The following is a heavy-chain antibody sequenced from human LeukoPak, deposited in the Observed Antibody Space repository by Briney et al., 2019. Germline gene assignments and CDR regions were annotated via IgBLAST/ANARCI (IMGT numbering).Heavy chain of an antibody. J-gene: IGHJ5*02. CDR3: ARDRCSSTSCYVEGPSDSYNWFDP. CDR1: GYTFTSYY. CDR2: INPSGGTT. D-gene: IGHD2-2*01. V-gene: IGHV1-46*01. Sequence: ASVKVSCKASGYTFTSYYMHWVRQAPGQGLEWTGIINPSGGTTTYAQKFQGRVTMTRDTSTSTVYMELSSLRSEDTAVYYCARDRCSSTSCYVEGPSDSYNWFDPWGQGTLVTVSS.